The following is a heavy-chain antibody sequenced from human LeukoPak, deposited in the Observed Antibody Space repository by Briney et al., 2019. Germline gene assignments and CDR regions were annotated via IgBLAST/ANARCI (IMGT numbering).Heavy chain of an antibody. Sequence: ASVKVSCKASGYTFTNYYMHWVRQAPGQGLEWMGWINPNSGGTNYAQKFQGRVTMTRDTSISTAYMELSRLRSDDTAVYYCATYSGSPLFRAFDIWGQGTMVTVSS. J-gene: IGHJ3*02. V-gene: IGHV1-2*02. CDR3: ATYSGSPLFRAFDI. CDR1: GYTFTNYY. D-gene: IGHD1-26*01. CDR2: INPNSGGT.